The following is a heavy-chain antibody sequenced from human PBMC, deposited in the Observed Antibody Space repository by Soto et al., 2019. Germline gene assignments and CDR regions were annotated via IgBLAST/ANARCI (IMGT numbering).Heavy chain of an antibody. D-gene: IGHD6-13*01. CDR1: GYTFTSYG. V-gene: IGHV1-18*01. Sequence: QVQLVQSGAEVKKPGASVKVSCKASGYTFTSYGISWVRQAPGQGLEWMGWISAYNGNTNYAQKLQGRVTMTTDTTTSTGYMELRGLRSDDTAGYYCAREPGGPAAGLQPAFDYWGQGTLVTVSS. CDR2: ISAYNGNT. CDR3: AREPGGPAAGLQPAFDY. J-gene: IGHJ4*02.